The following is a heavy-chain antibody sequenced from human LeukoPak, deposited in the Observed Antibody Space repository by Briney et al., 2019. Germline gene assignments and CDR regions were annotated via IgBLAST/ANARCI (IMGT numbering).Heavy chain of an antibody. CDR2: INPNSGGT. CDR1: GYTFTSYY. Sequence: ASVKVSCKASGYTFTSYYMHWVRQAPGQGLEWMGWINPNSGGTNYAQKFQGRVTMTRDTSISTAYMELSRLRSDDTAVYYCARDGDRYSSGWLHDYWGQGTLVTVSS. CDR3: ARDGDRYSSGWLHDY. J-gene: IGHJ4*02. D-gene: IGHD6-19*01. V-gene: IGHV1-2*02.